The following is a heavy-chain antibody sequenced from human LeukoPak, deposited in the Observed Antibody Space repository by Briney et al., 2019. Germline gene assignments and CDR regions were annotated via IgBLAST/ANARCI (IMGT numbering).Heavy chain of an antibody. CDR3: ARGVGAPNWFDP. CDR1: EYTFTDNY. CDR2: INPKSGVT. D-gene: IGHD1-26*01. J-gene: IGHJ5*02. V-gene: IGHV1-2*02. Sequence: GASVKVSCKTSEYTFTDNYMHWVRQAPGQGLEWVGWINPKSGVTNYAQKFQGRVTMTRDTTISTAYMELSSLTSDDTAVYYCARGVGAPNWFDPWGQGTLVTVSS.